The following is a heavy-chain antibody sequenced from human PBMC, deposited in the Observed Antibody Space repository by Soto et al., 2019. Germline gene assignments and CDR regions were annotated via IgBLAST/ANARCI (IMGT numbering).Heavy chain of an antibody. CDR2: IRSKAYGGTT. CDR1: GFTFGYYA. CDR3: TRGFLDGNWFDP. Sequence: GGSLRLSCTASGFTFGYYAMSWVRQAPGKGLEWVGFIRSKAYGGTTEYAASVKGRFTTSRDDSKSIAYLQMNSLKTEDTAVYYCTRGFLDGNWFDPWGQGTLVTVSS. J-gene: IGHJ5*02. D-gene: IGHD3-3*01. V-gene: IGHV3-49*04.